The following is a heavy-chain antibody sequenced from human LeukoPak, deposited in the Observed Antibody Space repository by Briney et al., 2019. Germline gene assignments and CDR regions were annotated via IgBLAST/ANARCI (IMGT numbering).Heavy chain of an antibody. D-gene: IGHD2-21*02. Sequence: GGSLRLSCTASGFSFRNTWMSWVRQAPGKGLEWVAFIRKDGNNENYADSVKGRFTISRDNSKNTLYLQMNSLQTEDTAVYYCAKDRGDYPPYFDYWGQGTLVTVSS. V-gene: IGHV3-30*02. J-gene: IGHJ4*02. CDR3: AKDRGDYPPYFDY. CDR2: IRKDGNNE. CDR1: GFSFRNTW.